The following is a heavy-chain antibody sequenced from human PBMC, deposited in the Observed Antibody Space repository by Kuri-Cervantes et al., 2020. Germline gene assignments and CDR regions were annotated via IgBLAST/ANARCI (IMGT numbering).Heavy chain of an antibody. J-gene: IGHJ5*02. Sequence: SCTVSGGSISSGDYYWSWICQPPGKGLEWIGYIYYSGSTYYNPSLKSRVTISVDTSKNQFSLKLSSVTAADTAVYYCARVRSILTGYYQYNWFDPWGQGTLVTVSS. CDR1: GGSISSGDYY. CDR3: ARVRSILTGYYQYNWFDP. V-gene: IGHV4-30-4*01. CDR2: IYYSGST. D-gene: IGHD3-9*01.